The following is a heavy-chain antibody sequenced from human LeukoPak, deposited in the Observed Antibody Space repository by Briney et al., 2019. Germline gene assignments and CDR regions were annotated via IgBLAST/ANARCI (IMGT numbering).Heavy chain of an antibody. CDR2: ISSSGSTI. J-gene: IGHJ4*02. Sequence: PGGSLRLSCAASGFTFSSYEMNWVRQAPGKGLEWVSYISSSGSTIYYADSVKGRFTISRDNAKNSLYLQMNSLRAEDTAVYYCARDPSDYYDSSGYSDYWGQGTLVTVSS. CDR1: GFTFSSYE. D-gene: IGHD3-22*01. V-gene: IGHV3-48*03. CDR3: ARDPSDYYDSSGYSDY.